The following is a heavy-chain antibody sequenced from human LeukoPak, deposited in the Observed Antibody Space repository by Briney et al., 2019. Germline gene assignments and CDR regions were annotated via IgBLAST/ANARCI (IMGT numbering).Heavy chain of an antibody. V-gene: IGHV1-46*01. Sequence: ASVEVSCKASGYTFTSYYIHWVRQAPGQGLEWMGIIGPSSGGTTYAQRFQGRVSMTRDTSTSTVYMELSSLRSEDTAVYYCARGYSSSWRDLFDYWGQGTLVTVSS. J-gene: IGHJ4*02. CDR1: GYTFTSYY. CDR2: IGPSSGGT. D-gene: IGHD6-13*01. CDR3: ARGYSSSWRDLFDY.